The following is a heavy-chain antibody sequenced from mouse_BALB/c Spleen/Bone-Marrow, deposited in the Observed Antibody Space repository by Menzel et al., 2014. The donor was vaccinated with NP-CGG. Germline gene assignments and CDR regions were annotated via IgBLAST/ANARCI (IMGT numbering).Heavy chain of an antibody. J-gene: IGHJ1*01. D-gene: IGHD1-1*01. CDR1: GDSINSGY. Sequence: EVQLQQSGPSLVKPSQTLSLACSVTGDSINSGYWNWIRTFPGNKLDYMGYISYSGSTYYNPSLKSRISITRDTSKNQYYLQLNSVTTEDTATYYCAIITTAWYFDVWGAGTTVTVSS. CDR2: ISYSGST. V-gene: IGHV3-8*02. CDR3: AIITTAWYFDV.